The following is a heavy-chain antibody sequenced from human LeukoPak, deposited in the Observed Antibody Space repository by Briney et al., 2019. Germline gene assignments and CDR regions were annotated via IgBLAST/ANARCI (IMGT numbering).Heavy chain of an antibody. D-gene: IGHD1-26*01. CDR1: GFTFSSYG. CDR3: ASPEGIVGAIGAFDI. J-gene: IGHJ3*02. V-gene: IGHV1-2*02. CDR2: INPNSGGT. Sequence: GGSLRLSCAASGFTFSSYGMHWVRQAPGQGLEWMGWINPNSGGTNYAQKFQGRVTMTRDTSISTAYMELSRLRSDDTAVYYCASPEGIVGAIGAFDIWGHGTMVTVSS.